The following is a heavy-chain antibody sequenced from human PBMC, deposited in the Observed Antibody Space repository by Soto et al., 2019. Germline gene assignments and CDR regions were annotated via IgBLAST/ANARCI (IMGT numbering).Heavy chain of an antibody. D-gene: IGHD3-3*01. V-gene: IGHV4-34*01. CDR3: ARAKLESTGWHQFDI. J-gene: IGHJ4*02. CDR1: GGSFTGHF. CDR2: VSHSGNT. Sequence: PSETLSLTCTVPGGSFTGHFWSWVRQPPGKGLEWIGEVSHSGNTKYYSSLRSRVTLSVDSSKNQISLALTSVTAADTVVYYCARAKLESTGWHQFDIWGQGTLVTVSS.